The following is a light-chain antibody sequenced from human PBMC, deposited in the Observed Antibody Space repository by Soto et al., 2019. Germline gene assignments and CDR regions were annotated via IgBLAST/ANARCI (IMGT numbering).Light chain of an antibody. CDR3: SSFTTSDTYV. J-gene: IGLJ1*01. V-gene: IGLV2-18*02. Sequence: QSALTQPPSVSGSPGQSVTISCTGTSSDIGSYNRVSWYQQPPGAAPKLVICEVNNRPSGVPERFSGSKSGNTASLTIFGLQAEDEADYYCSSFTTSDTYVFGTGTKVTVL. CDR1: SSDIGSYNR. CDR2: EVN.